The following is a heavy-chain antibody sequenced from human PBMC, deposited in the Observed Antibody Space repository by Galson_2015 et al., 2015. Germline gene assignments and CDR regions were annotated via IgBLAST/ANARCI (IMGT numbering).Heavy chain of an antibody. J-gene: IGHJ6*02. Sequence: SLRLSCAASGFIFSNAWMSWVRQAPGKGLEWVGRIKSKSVGGTTDYAAPVKGRFTVSRDDSKNMAYLQMNSLRGEDTAVYYCARFMVRGVIIGGMDVWGQGTTVTVSS. CDR1: GFIFSNAW. D-gene: IGHD3-10*01. CDR2: IKSKSVGGTT. CDR3: ARFMVRGVIIGGMDV. V-gene: IGHV3-15*01.